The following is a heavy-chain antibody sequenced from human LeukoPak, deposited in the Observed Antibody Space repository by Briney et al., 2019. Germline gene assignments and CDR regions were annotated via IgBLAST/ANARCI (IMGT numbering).Heavy chain of an antibody. CDR2: TWFDGSNK. V-gene: IGHV3-33*01. D-gene: IGHD5-18*01. CDR3: ARGRGYNYGHPFDY. CDR1: GFTFSSYG. J-gene: IGHJ4*02. Sequence: PGTSLRLSCAASGFTFSSYGMQWVRQAPGKGLEWVALTWFDGSNKYYGDSVKDRFTISRDNSKNMLYLHMNSLRVEDTAVYYCARGRGYNYGHPFDYWGQGTLVTVSS.